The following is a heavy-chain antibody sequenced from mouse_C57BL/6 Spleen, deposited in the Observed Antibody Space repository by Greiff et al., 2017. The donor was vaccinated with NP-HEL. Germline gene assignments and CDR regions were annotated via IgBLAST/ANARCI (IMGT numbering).Heavy chain of an antibody. Sequence: VQLVESGAELVKPGASVKISCKASGYAFSSYWMNWVKQRPGKGLEWIGQIYPGDGDTNYNGKFKGKATLTADKSSSTAYMQLSSLTSEDSAVYFCARGSPYYFDYWGQGTTLTVSS. CDR2: IYPGDGDT. V-gene: IGHV1-80*01. D-gene: IGHD1-1*02. CDR1: GYAFSSYW. CDR3: ARGSPYYFDY. J-gene: IGHJ2*01.